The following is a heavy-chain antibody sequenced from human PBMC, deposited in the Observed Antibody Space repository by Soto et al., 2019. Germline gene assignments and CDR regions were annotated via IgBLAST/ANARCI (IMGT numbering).Heavy chain of an antibody. Sequence: SGPTLVNPTQTLTLTCTFSGFSLSTSGVGVGWIRQPPGKALEWLALISWNDDKRYSPSLKSRLTVTKDTPKNQVVLTMTNTDPVDTATYYCAHGYSGYYYSPVWFAPWGQGSLVPVSS. J-gene: IGHJ5*02. CDR3: AHGYSGYYYSPVWFAP. CDR1: GFSLSTSGVG. D-gene: IGHD5-12*01. CDR2: ISWNDDK. V-gene: IGHV2-5*01.